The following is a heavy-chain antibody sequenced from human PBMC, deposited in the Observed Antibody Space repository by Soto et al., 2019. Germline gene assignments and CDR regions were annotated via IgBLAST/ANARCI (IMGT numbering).Heavy chain of an antibody. D-gene: IGHD5-18*01. V-gene: IGHV5-10-1*01. Sequence: PGESLKISCKGSGHSFTSYWISWVRQMPGKGLEWMGRIDPSDSYTNYSPSFQGHVTISADKSISTAYLQWSSLKASDTAMYYCASGYNYGNRYGMYVWGQGTTVTVSS. CDR1: GHSFTSYW. J-gene: IGHJ6*02. CDR3: ASGYNYGNRYGMYV. CDR2: IDPSDSYT.